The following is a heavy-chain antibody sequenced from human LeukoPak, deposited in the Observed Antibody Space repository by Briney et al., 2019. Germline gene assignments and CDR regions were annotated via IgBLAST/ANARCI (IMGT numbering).Heavy chain of an antibody. Sequence: SETLSLTCAVSGGSISSSNWWSWVRQPPGKGLEWIGEIYHSGSTNYNPSLKSRVTISVDKSKNQFSLKLSSVTAADTAAYYCARKYSSGRFDAFDIWGQGTMVTVSS. V-gene: IGHV4-4*02. D-gene: IGHD6-19*01. CDR2: IYHSGST. J-gene: IGHJ3*02. CDR1: GGSISSSNW. CDR3: ARKYSSGRFDAFDI.